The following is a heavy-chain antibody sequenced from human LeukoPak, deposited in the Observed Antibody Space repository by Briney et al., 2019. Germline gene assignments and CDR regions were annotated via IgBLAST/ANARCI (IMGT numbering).Heavy chain of an antibody. J-gene: IGHJ4*02. D-gene: IGHD6-13*01. CDR3: AKGNSIAAAGTVDY. CDR2: IYSGGST. CDR1: GFTVSSNY. Sequence: GGSLRLSCAASGFTVSSNYMSWVRQAPGKGLEWVSVIYSGGSTYYADSVKGRFTISRDNSKNTLYLKMNSLRAEDTAVYYCAKGNSIAAAGTVDYWGQGTLVTVSS. V-gene: IGHV3-53*01.